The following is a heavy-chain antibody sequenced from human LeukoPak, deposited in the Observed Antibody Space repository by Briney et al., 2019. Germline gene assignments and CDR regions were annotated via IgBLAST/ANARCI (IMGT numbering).Heavy chain of an antibody. V-gene: IGHV3-21*01. CDR3: ARDLGTRKSIAFAD. CDR2: ISSSNGYI. J-gene: IGHJ4*02. Sequence: GGSLRLSCAASGFSFSSYRMNWVRQAPGKGLEWVASISSSNGYIYYADSVKGRFTTSRDNGENSLHLQMNSLRAEDAAVYYCARDLGTRKSIAFADWGQGTLVTVSS. CDR1: GFSFSSYR. D-gene: IGHD6-6*01.